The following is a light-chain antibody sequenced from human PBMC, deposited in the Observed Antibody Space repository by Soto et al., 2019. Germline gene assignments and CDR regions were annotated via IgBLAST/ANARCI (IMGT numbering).Light chain of an antibody. CDR2: SNN. CDR1: SSNIGSNT. V-gene: IGLV1-44*01. CDR3: AGGDDSLNGQVV. J-gene: IGLJ2*01. Sequence: QSVLTQPPSASGTPGQRVTLSCSGSSSNIGSNTVNWYQQFPGTAPKLLIYSNNQRPSGVPDRFDGSKSGTSASLAISGRQYEEEADYSCAGGDDSLNGQVVFGGGTKLTVL.